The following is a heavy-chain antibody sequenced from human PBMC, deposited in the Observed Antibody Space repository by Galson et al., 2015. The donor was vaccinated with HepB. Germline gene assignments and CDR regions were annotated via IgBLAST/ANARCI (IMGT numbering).Heavy chain of an antibody. V-gene: IGHV3-11*03. Sequence: SLRLSCAASGFTFSNYHIQRIRQAPGREPEWIAYISGTGNYTNYADSVKGRFTISRDNARNSVFLQMSSLRSEDTAVYFCGKSPSPRWYFDVWGRGTLVSVSS. CDR3: GKSPSPRWYFDV. CDR1: GFTFSNYH. J-gene: IGHJ2*01. CDR2: ISGTGNYT.